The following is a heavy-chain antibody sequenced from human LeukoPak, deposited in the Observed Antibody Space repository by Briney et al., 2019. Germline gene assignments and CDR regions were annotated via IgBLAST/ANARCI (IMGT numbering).Heavy chain of an antibody. V-gene: IGHV4-59*01. Sequence: SETLSLTCTVSGGSISSYYWSWIRQPPGKGLEWIGYIYYSGSTNYNPSLKSRVTISVDTSKNQFSLKLSSVTAADTAVYYCAREGYSSGWYKFDPWGQGTLVTVSS. J-gene: IGHJ5*02. CDR1: GGSISSYY. CDR2: IYYSGST. D-gene: IGHD6-19*01. CDR3: AREGYSSGWYKFDP.